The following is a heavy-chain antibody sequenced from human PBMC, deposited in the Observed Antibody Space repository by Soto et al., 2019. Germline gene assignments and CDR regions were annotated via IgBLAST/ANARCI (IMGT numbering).Heavy chain of an antibody. J-gene: IGHJ4*02. CDR3: ARITGTTDFDY. Sequence: LRLSCAASGFTFSSYEMNWVRQAPGKGLEWVSYISSSGSTIYYADSVKGRFTISRDNAKNSLYLQMNSLRAEDTAVYYCARITGTTDFDYWGQGTLVTVSS. CDR2: ISSSGSTI. V-gene: IGHV3-48*03. D-gene: IGHD1-7*01. CDR1: GFTFSSYE.